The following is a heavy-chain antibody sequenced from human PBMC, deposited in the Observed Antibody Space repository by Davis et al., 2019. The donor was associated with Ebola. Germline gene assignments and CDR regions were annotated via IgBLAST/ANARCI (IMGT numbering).Heavy chain of an antibody. V-gene: IGHV1-3*01. CDR1: GYTFTNYA. D-gene: IGHD3-22*01. J-gene: IGHJ3*02. CDR2: INGGNGNR. Sequence: ASVKVSCKASGYTFTNYAIHWVRQAPGQRPEWMGWINGGNGNRKYSQRIQDRVTITRDTSASTVYMELNSLRSEDTAVYYCARVPGYYSDSNAYAFDIWGQGTRVTVSS. CDR3: ARVPGYYSDSNAYAFDI.